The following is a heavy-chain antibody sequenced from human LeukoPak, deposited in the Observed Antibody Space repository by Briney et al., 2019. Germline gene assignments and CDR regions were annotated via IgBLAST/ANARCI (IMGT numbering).Heavy chain of an antibody. D-gene: IGHD4-17*01. J-gene: IGHJ4*02. Sequence: TSETLSLTCTVSGDFITSGSGIFYWGWIRQSPGKGLEWIGSVFYSGSTSYNPSLKSRVTISVDTSKNQFSLKLSSVTAADTAVYYCARNSTTVNHVYKFFDYWGRGVLVIVSS. CDR2: VFYSGST. CDR3: ARNSTTVNHVYKFFDY. V-gene: IGHV4-39*01. CDR1: GDFITSGSGIFY.